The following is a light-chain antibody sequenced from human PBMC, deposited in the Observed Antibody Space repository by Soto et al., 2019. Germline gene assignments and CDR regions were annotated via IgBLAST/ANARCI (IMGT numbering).Light chain of an antibody. J-gene: IGLJ2*01. CDR2: RNN. V-gene: IGLV1-47*01. CDR3: AAWEDSLV. CDR1: SSNIGSNY. Sequence: QSVLTQPPSASGTPGQRVTISCSGSSSNIGSNYVYWYQQLPGTAPKLLIYRNNQRPSGVPDRFSGSKSGTSASLAIRWLRSEDEADYYCAAWEDSLVFGGGTKLTVL.